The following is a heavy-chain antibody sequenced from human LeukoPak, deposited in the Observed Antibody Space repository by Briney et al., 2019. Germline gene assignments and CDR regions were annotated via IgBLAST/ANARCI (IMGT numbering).Heavy chain of an antibody. CDR2: IHQSGST. Sequence: PSETLSLTCAVYGGSFSGYYWSWIRQPPGKGLEWIGEIHQSGSTNYNPSLKIRVTISVDTSKNQFSLKLSSVTAADTALYYRAKTPYDILTGYDAFDIWGQGTMVTVSS. D-gene: IGHD3-9*01. J-gene: IGHJ3*02. V-gene: IGHV4-34*01. CDR1: GGSFSGYY. CDR3: AKTPYDILTGYDAFDI.